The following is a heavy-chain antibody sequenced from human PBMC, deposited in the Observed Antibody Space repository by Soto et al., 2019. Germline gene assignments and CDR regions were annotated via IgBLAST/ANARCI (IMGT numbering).Heavy chain of an antibody. CDR2: IYYNGNT. CDR3: ARVRPGYFDY. CDR1: VGAINDHY. J-gene: IGHJ4*02. D-gene: IGHD3-10*01. Sequence: PSETLSITCTLSVGAINDHYWSFIRQPPGKGLDWIGYIYYNGNTNYNPSLESRVTISVDRSRNQFSLRLTSLTAADTAVYYCARVRPGYFDYWGRGAMVTVSS. V-gene: IGHV4-59*11.